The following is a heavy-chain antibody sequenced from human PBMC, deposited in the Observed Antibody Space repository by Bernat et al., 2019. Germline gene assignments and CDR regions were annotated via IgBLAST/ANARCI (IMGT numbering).Heavy chain of an antibody. Sequence: EVQLVETGGGLIQPGGPLRLSCAASGFTVSSNYMSWVRQAPGKGLEWVSVIYSGGSTYYADSVKGRFTISRDNSKNTLYLQMNSLRAEDTAVYYCARDRPHYYDSSGYNWYFDLWGRGTLVTVSS. J-gene: IGHJ2*01. V-gene: IGHV3-53*02. D-gene: IGHD3-22*01. CDR2: IYSGGST. CDR1: GFTVSSNY. CDR3: ARDRPHYYDSSGYNWYFDL.